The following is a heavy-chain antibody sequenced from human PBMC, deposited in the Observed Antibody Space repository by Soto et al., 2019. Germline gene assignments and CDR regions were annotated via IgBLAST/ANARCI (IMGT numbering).Heavy chain of an antibody. D-gene: IGHD3-3*01. V-gene: IGHV3-23*01. Sequence: GGSLRLSCAASGFTFSSYAMSWVRQAPGKGLEWVSAISGSGGSTYYADSVKGRFTISRDNSKNTLYLQMNSLRAEDTAVYYCAKLYYDFWSGYYNHEYYYYYYYMDVWGKGTTVTVSS. CDR1: GFTFSSYA. J-gene: IGHJ6*03. CDR3: AKLYYDFWSGYYNHEYYYYYYYMDV. CDR2: ISGSGGST.